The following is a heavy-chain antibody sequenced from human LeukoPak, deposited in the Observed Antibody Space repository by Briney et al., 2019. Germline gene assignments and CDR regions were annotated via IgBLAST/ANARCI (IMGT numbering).Heavy chain of an antibody. CDR3: ARDSEVDYGDGNWFDP. CDR2: IWYDGSNK. V-gene: IGHV3-33*01. Sequence: GGSLRLSCAASGFTFSSYGMHWVRQAPGKGLEWVAVIWYDGSNKYYADSVKGRFTISRDNSKNTLYLQMNSLRAEDTAVYYCARDSEVDYGDGNWFDPWGQGTLVTVSS. J-gene: IGHJ5*02. D-gene: IGHD4-17*01. CDR1: GFTFSSYG.